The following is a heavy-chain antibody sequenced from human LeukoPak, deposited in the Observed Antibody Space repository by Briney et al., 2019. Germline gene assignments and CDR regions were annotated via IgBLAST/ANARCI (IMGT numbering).Heavy chain of an antibody. CDR3: ARQPPQWAVAEYYFDY. CDR1: GYTFTSYG. V-gene: IGHV1-18*01. CDR2: ISAYNGNT. D-gene: IGHD6-19*01. Sequence: ASVKVSCKASGYTFTSYGISWVRQAPGQGLEWMGWISAYNGNTNYAQKLQGRVPMTTDTSTSTAYMELRGLRSDDTAVYYCARQPPQWAVAEYYFDYWGQGTQVTVSS. J-gene: IGHJ4*02.